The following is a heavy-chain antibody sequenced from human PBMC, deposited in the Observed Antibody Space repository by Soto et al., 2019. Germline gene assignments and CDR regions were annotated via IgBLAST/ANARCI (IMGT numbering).Heavy chain of an antibody. Sequence: GESLKISCKGSGYSFTSYWISWVRQMPGKGLEWMGRIDPSDSYTNYSPSFQGHVTISADKSISTAYLQWSSLKASDTAMYYCARHPRSWTNYYYYGMDVWGQGTTVTVSS. J-gene: IGHJ6*02. CDR3: ARHPRSWTNYYYYGMDV. V-gene: IGHV5-10-1*01. CDR2: IDPSDSYT. D-gene: IGHD6-13*01. CDR1: GYSFTSYW.